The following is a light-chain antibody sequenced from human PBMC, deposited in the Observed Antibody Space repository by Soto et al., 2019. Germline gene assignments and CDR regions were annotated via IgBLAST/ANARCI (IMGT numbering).Light chain of an antibody. CDR1: QSVNSVY. J-gene: IGKJ3*01. CDR3: QQYVTSPFT. Sequence: EIVLTQSPGTLSLSPGERASLSCRADQSVNSVYLAWYQHKPGQAPRILIYGASDRATGIPDRFSGSGSGTDFTLTISRLEPEEFAVYYCQQYVTSPFTFGPGTKVDI. CDR2: GAS. V-gene: IGKV3-20*01.